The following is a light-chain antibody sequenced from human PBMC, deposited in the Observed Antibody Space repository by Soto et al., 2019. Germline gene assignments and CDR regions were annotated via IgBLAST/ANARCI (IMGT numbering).Light chain of an antibody. J-gene: IGKJ4*01. V-gene: IGKV3-15*01. CDR3: QQYHHWPVT. Sequence: EIVLTQSPGTLSLSPGEIATLSFSASQSVSSNNLVWYQQKPGQAPRLLISGASTGATGLPSRFSGSGSGTDFTLTIDSLQSEDVAVYYCQQYHHWPVTFGGGTKVDIK. CDR1: QSVSSNN. CDR2: GAS.